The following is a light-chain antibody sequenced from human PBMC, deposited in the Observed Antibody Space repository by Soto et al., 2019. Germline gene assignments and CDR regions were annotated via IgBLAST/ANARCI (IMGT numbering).Light chain of an antibody. V-gene: IGLV2-8*01. CDR3: SSYAGNFKVV. CDR1: SSDIGGYNY. Sequence: QSALTQPPSASGSPGQSVTISCTGSSSDIGGYNYVSWYQQYPGKAPKLILSEVAKRPSGVPGRFSGSKSDNTASLTVSGLQAEDEANYYCSSYAGNFKVVFGGGTKLTV. CDR2: EVA. J-gene: IGLJ2*01.